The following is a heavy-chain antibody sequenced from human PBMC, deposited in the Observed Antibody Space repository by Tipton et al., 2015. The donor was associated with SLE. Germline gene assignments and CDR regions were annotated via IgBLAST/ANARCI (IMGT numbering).Heavy chain of an antibody. D-gene: IGHD1-26*01. V-gene: IGHV4-59*12. CDR1: GGSISSYY. CDR2: IYYSGST. CDR3: ARWRAYSGSYGDAFDI. Sequence: TLSLTCTVSGGSISSYYWSWIRQPPGKGLEWIGYIYYSGSTNYNPSLKSRVTISVDTSKNQFSLKLSSVTAADTAVYYCARWRAYSGSYGDAFDIWGQGTMVTVSS. J-gene: IGHJ3*02.